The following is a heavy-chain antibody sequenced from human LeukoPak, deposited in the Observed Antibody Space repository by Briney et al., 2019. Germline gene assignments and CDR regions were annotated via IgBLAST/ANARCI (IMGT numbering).Heavy chain of an antibody. Sequence: GGSPRLSCAASGFTFSDHYMDWVRQAPGKGLEWVGRTRNKPKRYTTEYAASVKGRFTISRDDSKNSLYLQMNSLKNEDTAVYYCVRAARESPDNYYHGLDAWGQGTTVTVSS. CDR2: TRNKPKRYTT. CDR1: GFTFSDHY. V-gene: IGHV3-72*01. J-gene: IGHJ6*02. CDR3: VRAARESPDNYYHGLDA.